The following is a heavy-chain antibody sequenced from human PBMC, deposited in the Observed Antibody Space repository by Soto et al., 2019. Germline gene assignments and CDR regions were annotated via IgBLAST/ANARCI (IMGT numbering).Heavy chain of an antibody. J-gene: IGHJ4*02. CDR3: AREGFCRGSSRSSSSVDY. Sequence: ASVKVSCKASGYTFTNYGISWVRQAPGQGLEGVGWIGAYNGNTDYAQQFQGRVTMTADTSASTAYMELSSLKSEDTAVYYCAREGFCRGSSRSSSSVDYRGQGTLVTRSS. CDR1: GYTFTNYG. CDR2: IGAYNGNT. V-gene: IGHV1-18*01. D-gene: IGHD2-15*01.